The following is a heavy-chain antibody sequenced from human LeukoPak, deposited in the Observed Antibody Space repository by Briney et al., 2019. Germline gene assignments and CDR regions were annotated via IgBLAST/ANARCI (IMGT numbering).Heavy chain of an antibody. D-gene: IGHD5-18*01. CDR3: ARGEDTAMVAAFDY. J-gene: IGHJ4*02. Sequence: SVKVSCKASGGTFSSYAISWVRQAPGQGLEWMGGIIPIFGTANYAQKFQGRVTITADESTTTAYMELSSLRSEHTAVYYCARGEDTAMVAAFDYWGQGTLVTVSS. V-gene: IGHV1-69*01. CDR1: GGTFSSYA. CDR2: IIPIFGTA.